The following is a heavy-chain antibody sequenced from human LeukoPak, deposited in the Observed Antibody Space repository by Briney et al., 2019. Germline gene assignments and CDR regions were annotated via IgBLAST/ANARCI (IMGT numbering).Heavy chain of an antibody. CDR1: GYTFTSYG. V-gene: IGHV1-18*01. Sequence: ASARDSCMESGYTFTSYGTRWVSQAPGQRLERMGWISADNGNTNYAQKLQGRVTMTTDTSTSTAYMELRSLRSDDTAVYYCAGEIWYSSSSGAFDYWGQGTLVTVSS. J-gene: IGHJ4*02. CDR3: AGEIWYSSSSGAFDY. D-gene: IGHD6-6*01. CDR2: ISADNGNT.